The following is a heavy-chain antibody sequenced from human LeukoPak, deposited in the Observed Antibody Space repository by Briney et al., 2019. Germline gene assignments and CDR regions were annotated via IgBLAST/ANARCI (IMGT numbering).Heavy chain of an antibody. D-gene: IGHD2-2*01. J-gene: IGHJ4*02. CDR1: GFTFSNAW. CDR2: IKQDESRR. V-gene: IGHV3-7*01. CDR3: VRAMDS. Sequence: GGSLRLSCAASGFTFSNAWMSWVRQAPGKRLEWVANIKQDESRRNYVDSVKGRFTISRDNAKNSLFLQMNSLRAEDTAVYYCVRAMDSWGQGTLVTVSS.